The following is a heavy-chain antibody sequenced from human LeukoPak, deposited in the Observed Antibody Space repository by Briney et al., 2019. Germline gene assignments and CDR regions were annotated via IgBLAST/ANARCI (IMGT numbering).Heavy chain of an antibody. D-gene: IGHD4-11*01. V-gene: IGHV3-33*06. CDR1: GFTFSHYG. Sequence: PGGSLRLSCETSGFTFSHYGMHWVRQAPGAGLEWVAVIWSDASNTYYADSVKGRFTISRDSSRNTLYLQMSSLRAEDTAVYYCAKDAERGFDYSNSLNYWGQGTLVTVSS. CDR2: IWSDASNT. J-gene: IGHJ4*02. CDR3: AKDAERGFDYSNSLNY.